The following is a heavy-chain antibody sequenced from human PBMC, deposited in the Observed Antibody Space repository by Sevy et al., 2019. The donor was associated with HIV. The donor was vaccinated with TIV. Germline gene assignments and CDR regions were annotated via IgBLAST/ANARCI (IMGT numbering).Heavy chain of an antibody. CDR3: ASGSYYEGFWF. D-gene: IGHD1-26*01. CDR1: GFTVSSNY. Sequence: GGSLSLSCAASGFTVSSNYMSWVRQAPGKGLEWVSVIYSGGSTYYADSVKGRFTISRDNSKNTLYLQMNSLRAEDTAVYYCASGSYYEGFWFWGQGTLVTVSS. J-gene: IGHJ4*02. CDR2: IYSGGST. V-gene: IGHV3-53*01.